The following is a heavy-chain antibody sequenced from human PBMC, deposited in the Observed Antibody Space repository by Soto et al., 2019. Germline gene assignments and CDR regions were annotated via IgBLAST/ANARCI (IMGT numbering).Heavy chain of an antibody. J-gene: IGHJ4*02. CDR1: GYTFTDYG. D-gene: IGHD2-2*01. CDR3: ARGPESRSTAYFDY. Sequence: GASVKVSCKASGYTFTDYGITWVRQAPGQGLEWMGWISAYTGNTNYAQKVQGRVTMSTDTSTSTAYLELRSLRSDDTAVYYCARGPESRSTAYFDYWGQGTLVTVPS. CDR2: ISAYTGNT. V-gene: IGHV1-18*01.